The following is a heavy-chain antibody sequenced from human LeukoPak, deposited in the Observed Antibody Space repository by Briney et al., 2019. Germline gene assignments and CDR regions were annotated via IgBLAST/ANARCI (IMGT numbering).Heavy chain of an antibody. CDR3: ARHSTWSGPGP. V-gene: IGHV4-38-2*01. CDR2: IYHSGST. CDR1: GYSISSGYY. D-gene: IGHD3-3*01. Sequence: SETLSLTCAVSGYSISSGYYWGWIRPPPGKGLEWIGSIYHSGSTYYNPSLKSRVTISVDTSKNQFSLKLSSVTAADTAVYYCARHSTWSGPGPWGQGTLVTVSP. J-gene: IGHJ5*02.